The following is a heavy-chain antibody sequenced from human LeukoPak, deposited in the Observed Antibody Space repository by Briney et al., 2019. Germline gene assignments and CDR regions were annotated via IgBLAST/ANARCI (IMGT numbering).Heavy chain of an antibody. CDR3: AKRGVVIRVILVGFHKEAYYFDS. J-gene: IGHJ4*02. CDR1: GFTFNTYA. Sequence: GGSLRLSCAASGFTFNTYAMSWVRQAPGKGLEWVSAISPNGGNRYYADSLKGRLTISRDNPKNTLYLQMNSLRAEDTAVYFCAKRGVVIRVILVGFHKEAYYFDSWGQGALVTVSS. V-gene: IGHV3-23*01. D-gene: IGHD3-22*01. CDR2: ISPNGGNR.